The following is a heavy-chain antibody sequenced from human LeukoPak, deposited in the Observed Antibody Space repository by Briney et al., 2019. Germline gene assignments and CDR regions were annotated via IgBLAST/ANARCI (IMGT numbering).Heavy chain of an antibody. CDR2: IYYSGST. V-gene: IGHV4-31*03. Sequence: PSETLSLTCTVSGGSISSGGYYWRWIRQHPGKGLEWIGYIYYSGSTYYNPSLKSRVTISVDTSKNQFSLKLSSVTAADTAVYYCARAGDYDFWSGYYYYYYGMDVWGQGTTVTVSS. CDR3: ARAGDYDFWSGYYYYYYGMDV. J-gene: IGHJ6*02. CDR1: GGSISSGGYY. D-gene: IGHD3-3*01.